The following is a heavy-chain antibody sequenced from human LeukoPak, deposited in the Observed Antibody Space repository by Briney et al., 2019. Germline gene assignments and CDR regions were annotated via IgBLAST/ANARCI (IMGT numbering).Heavy chain of an antibody. D-gene: IGHD2-2*01. CDR3: ARRPTSQPLDS. Sequence: SSEALSLTCTVPGGSISSGNYYWGWVRHPRGKGLDCIACIHYSGATYYTPSLKSRVTISVDTSKNHFSLKLNSVTAADTAVYYCARRPTSQPLDSWGQGTLVTVSS. J-gene: IGHJ4*02. CDR2: IHYSGAT. CDR1: GGSISSGNYY. V-gene: IGHV4-39*02.